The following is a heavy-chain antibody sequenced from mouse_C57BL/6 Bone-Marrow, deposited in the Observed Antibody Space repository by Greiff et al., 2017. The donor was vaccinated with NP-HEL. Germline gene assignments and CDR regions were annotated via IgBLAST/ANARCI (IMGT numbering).Heavy chain of an antibody. V-gene: IGHV1-64*01. CDR1: GYTFTSYW. Sequence: VQLQQPGAELVKPGASVKLSCKASGYTFTSYWMHWVKQRPGQGLEWIGMIHPNSGSTNYNEKFKSKATLTVDKSSSTAYMQISSLTSEDSAVYYCARPPIYYDFDYWGQGTTLTVSS. J-gene: IGHJ2*01. CDR3: ARPPIYYDFDY. D-gene: IGHD2-4*01. CDR2: IHPNSGST.